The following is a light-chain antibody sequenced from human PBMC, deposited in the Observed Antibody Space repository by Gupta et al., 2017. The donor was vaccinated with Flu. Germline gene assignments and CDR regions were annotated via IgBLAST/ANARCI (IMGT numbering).Light chain of an antibody. CDR1: DILTYS. Sequence: CEGEDILTYSVHWSQQKPGQAPVLVAYDGYDRPSGIPDRFSGSKATLTISRVEVGDEADYYCRVWDTVNDVYVFGPGTKLTVL. CDR2: DGY. CDR3: RVWDTVNDVYV. V-gene: IGLV3-21*02. J-gene: IGLJ1*01.